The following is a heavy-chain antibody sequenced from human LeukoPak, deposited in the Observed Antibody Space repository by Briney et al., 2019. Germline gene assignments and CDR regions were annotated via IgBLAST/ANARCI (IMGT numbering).Heavy chain of an antibody. D-gene: IGHD1-26*01. V-gene: IGHV3-53*01. CDR2: IYRADTT. J-gene: IGHJ5*02. CDR1: GFTVIRNY. CDR3: ARGFGEKWLTRSGSDFS. Sequence: GGCLRLSCAASGFTVIRNYMIWVRHAPGKGLEWVSLIYRADTTYYADSVKGRFTISEDNSKNTLYLQMNSLRVEDTAVYYCARGFGEKWLTRSGSDFSWGQGTLVTVSS.